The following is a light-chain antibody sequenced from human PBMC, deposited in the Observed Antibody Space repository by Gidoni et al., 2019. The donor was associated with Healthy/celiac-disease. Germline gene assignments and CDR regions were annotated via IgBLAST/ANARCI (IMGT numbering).Light chain of an antibody. CDR2: GAS. J-gene: IGKJ1*01. CDR3: QQYGSFVGT. CDR1: QLVSSSY. V-gene: IGKV3-20*01. Sequence: ETVLTHSPGTLSLSPGERATLSCRASQLVSSSYLAWYQQKPGQAPRLLNSGASSKPTGIQARFSGSWSGTVFTLTISRLEPEDFAVYYCQQYGSFVGTFXQXTKVEIK.